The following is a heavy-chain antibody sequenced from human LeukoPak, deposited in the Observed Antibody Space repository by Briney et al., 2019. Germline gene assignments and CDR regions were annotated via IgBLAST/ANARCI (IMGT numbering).Heavy chain of an antibody. Sequence: ASVKVSCKASGYTFTNYDMNWVRQAPGQGLEWMGWINTNTGNPTYAQGFTGRFVFSLDTSVSTAYLQISSLKAEDTAVYYCARDSRTYRGSYRYVAEYWGQGTLVTVSS. CDR3: ARDSRTYRGSYRYVAEY. V-gene: IGHV7-4-1*02. J-gene: IGHJ4*02. CDR2: INTNTGNP. D-gene: IGHD3-16*02. CDR1: GYTFTNYD.